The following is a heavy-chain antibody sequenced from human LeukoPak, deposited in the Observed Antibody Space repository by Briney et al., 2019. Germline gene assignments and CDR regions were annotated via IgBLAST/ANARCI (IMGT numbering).Heavy chain of an antibody. CDR3: ARDVWFGESGDRYV. D-gene: IGHD3-10*01. V-gene: IGHV4-34*09. J-gene: IGHJ6*02. Sequence: SETLSLTCAVYGGSFSGYYWSWTRQPPGKGLEWIGEINHSGSTNYNPSLKSRVTISVDTSKNQFSLKLSSVTAADTAVYYCARDVWFGESGDRYVWGQGTTVTVSS. CDR2: INHSGST. CDR1: GGSFSGYY.